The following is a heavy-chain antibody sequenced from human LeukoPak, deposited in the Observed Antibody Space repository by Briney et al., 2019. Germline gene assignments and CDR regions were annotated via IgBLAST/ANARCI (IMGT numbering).Heavy chain of an antibody. Sequence: GGSLRLSCAASGFTFSSYAMSWVRRAPGEGLEWVSSISGSGGSTYYADSVKGHFTISRDNSKNTLYLQMNSLRAGDTAVYYCAKEGPVGDWPHDNWGQGTLVTVSS. V-gene: IGHV3-23*01. CDR3: AKEGPVGDWPHDN. D-gene: IGHD2-21*01. CDR1: GFTFSSYA. CDR2: ISGSGGST. J-gene: IGHJ4*02.